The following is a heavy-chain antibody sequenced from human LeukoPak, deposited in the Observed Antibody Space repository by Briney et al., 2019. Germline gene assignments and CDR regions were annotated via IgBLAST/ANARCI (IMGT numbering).Heavy chain of an antibody. J-gene: IGHJ4*02. Sequence: ASVKVSCKASGYTFTTYAIHWVRQAPGQRLEWMGWINTGNGNTKYSRIFQGRVTITSDTSASTAYMELSSLRSEDTAVYYCARDPRAAGSGSPDYWGQGTLVTVSS. CDR1: GYTFTTYA. CDR3: ARDPRAAGSGSPDY. CDR2: INTGNGNT. V-gene: IGHV1-3*04. D-gene: IGHD3-10*01.